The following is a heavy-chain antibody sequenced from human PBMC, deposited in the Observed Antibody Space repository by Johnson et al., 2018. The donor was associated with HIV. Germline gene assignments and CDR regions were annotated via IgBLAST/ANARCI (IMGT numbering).Heavy chain of an antibody. CDR1: GFTVSSNY. Sequence: VQLVESGGGLVQPGGSLRLSCAASGFTVSSNYMSWVRQAPGKGLEWVSIIYSGGSTHYADSVKGRFTISRDNSKNTLYLQMNSLRPEDTAVYYCARDGTSSVGAFDIWGQGTMVTVS. J-gene: IGHJ3*02. CDR2: IYSGGST. CDR3: ARDGTSSVGAFDI. V-gene: IGHV3-66*02. D-gene: IGHD6-6*01.